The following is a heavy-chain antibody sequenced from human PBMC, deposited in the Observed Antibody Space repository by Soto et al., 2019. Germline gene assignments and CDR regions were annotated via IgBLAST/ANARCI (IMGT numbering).Heavy chain of an antibody. J-gene: IGHJ3*02. V-gene: IGHV3-9*01. Sequence: EVQLVESGGGLVQPGRSLRLSCAASGFTFDDYAMHWVRQAPGKGLEWVSGISWNSGSIGYADSVKGRFTISRDNAKNSLYLQMNSLRAEDTALYYCAKDFAFSAAAGGVGNAFDIWGQGTMVTVSS. CDR2: ISWNSGSI. CDR1: GFTFDDYA. D-gene: IGHD6-13*01. CDR3: AKDFAFSAAAGGVGNAFDI.